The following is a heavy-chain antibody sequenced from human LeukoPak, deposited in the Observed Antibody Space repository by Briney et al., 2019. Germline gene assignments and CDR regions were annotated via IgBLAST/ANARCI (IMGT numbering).Heavy chain of an antibody. CDR1: GYSFTNYW. V-gene: IGHV5-51*04. J-gene: IGHJ4*02. CDR2: IYPGDSDT. CDR3: ARGTELTYFDY. Sequence: GESLKISCKGSGYSFTNYWIGWVRQMPGKGLEWMGIIYPGDSDTRYSPSFQGQVTISADKPISTAYLQWSSLKASDSAIYYCARGTELTYFDYWAQGTLVTVSS. D-gene: IGHD1-1*01.